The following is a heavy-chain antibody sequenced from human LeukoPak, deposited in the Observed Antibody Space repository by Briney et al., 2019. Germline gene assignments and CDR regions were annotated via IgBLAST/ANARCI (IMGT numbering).Heavy chain of an antibody. V-gene: IGHV4-34*01. J-gene: IGHJ4*02. CDR2: INHSGST. Sequence: SETLSLTCAVYGGSFSGYYWSWIRQPPGKGLEWIGEINHSGSTNYNPSLKSRVTISVDTSKNQFSLKLSSVTAADTAVYYCARSPRSGSYYKRALDYWGQGTLVTVSS. CDR1: GGSFSGYY. CDR3: ARSPRSGSYYKRALDY. D-gene: IGHD3-10*01.